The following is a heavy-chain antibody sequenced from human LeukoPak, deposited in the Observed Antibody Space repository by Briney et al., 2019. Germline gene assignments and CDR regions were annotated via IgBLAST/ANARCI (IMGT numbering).Heavy chain of an antibody. CDR3: ARGYGESYLNY. J-gene: IGHJ4*02. Sequence: PGGSLRLSCEVSGFTFNSYGMHWVRQVPGKRLKWVAFIRYDGSDKYYADSVKGRFTISRDNSKNTLYLQLNSLRTDDMAVYYCARGYGESYLNYWGQGILVTVST. CDR1: GFTFNSYG. CDR2: IRYDGSDK. V-gene: IGHV3-30*02. D-gene: IGHD4/OR15-4a*01.